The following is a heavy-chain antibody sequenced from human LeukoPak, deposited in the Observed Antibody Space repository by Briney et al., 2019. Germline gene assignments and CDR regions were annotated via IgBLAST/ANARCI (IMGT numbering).Heavy chain of an antibody. CDR2: FYSSGRN. CDR1: GEYISSFY. Sequence: SETLSLTCTVSGEYISSFYWSWIRQSPGKGLEGLGFFYSSGRNTYNPSLGGRVTISADTSKSQLSLNLTSVTAADTAVYFCARLNRFDRRGDFDFWGQGTLVTVSS. J-gene: IGHJ4*02. D-gene: IGHD3-16*01. CDR3: ARLNRFDRRGDFDF. V-gene: IGHV4-59*01.